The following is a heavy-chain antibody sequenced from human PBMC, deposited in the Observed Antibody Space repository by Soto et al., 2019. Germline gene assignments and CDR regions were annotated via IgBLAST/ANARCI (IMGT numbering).Heavy chain of an antibody. CDR3: ATPYYFNH. J-gene: IGHJ1*01. D-gene: IGHD3-16*01. CDR2: ISDDSSYI. Sequence: GGSLRLSCAASGFMFSAYTMNWVRQAPGKGLEWLTSISDDSSYIDYADSLRGRFTVSRDNARNSLYLQIDSLGVEDTAVYYCATPYYFNHWGPGTLVTVSS. CDR1: GFMFSAYT. V-gene: IGHV3-21*06.